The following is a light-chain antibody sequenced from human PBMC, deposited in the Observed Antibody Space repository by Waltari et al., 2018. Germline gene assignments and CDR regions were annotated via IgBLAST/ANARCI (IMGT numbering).Light chain of an antibody. J-gene: IGKJ1*01. V-gene: IGKV3-20*01. CDR3: QKYVSLPAT. CDR1: QSVSRS. Sequence: EIVLTQSPGTLSLSPGERATLSCRASQSVSRSLAWYQQKHGQAPRLLIYDASTRAPGIPDRFSGSGSGTDFSLTISRLEPEDFAVYYCQKYVSLPATFGQGTKVEIK. CDR2: DAS.